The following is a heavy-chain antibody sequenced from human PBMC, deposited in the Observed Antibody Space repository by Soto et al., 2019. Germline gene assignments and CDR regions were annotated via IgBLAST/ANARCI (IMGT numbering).Heavy chain of an antibody. CDR3: AIDFEEMATTDIDY. J-gene: IGHJ4*02. Sequence: QVQLVESGGGVVQPGRSLGLSCAASGFTFSSYAMHGVRQAPGKGLEWVAVISYDGSNKYYADSVNGRFTISRDNSKNTLYLKMNRLRAQETAVYYCAIDFEEMATTDIDYCGQGTLVTVSS. D-gene: IGHD5-12*01. CDR1: GFTFSSYA. V-gene: IGHV3-30-3*01. CDR2: ISYDGSNK.